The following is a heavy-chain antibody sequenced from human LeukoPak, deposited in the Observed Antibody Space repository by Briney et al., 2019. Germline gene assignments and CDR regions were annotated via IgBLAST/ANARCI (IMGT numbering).Heavy chain of an antibody. Sequence: ASVKVSCTTSGYTFTGYYMHRVRQAPGQGLEWMGWINPNSGGTNFAQKFQGRVTMTRDTSISTAYMELSRLRSDDTAVYYCARDLEVVVIPATRYWYFDLWGRGTLVTVSS. CDR1: GYTFTGYY. CDR2: INPNSGGT. V-gene: IGHV1-2*02. CDR3: ARDLEVVVIPATRYWYFDL. D-gene: IGHD2-2*01. J-gene: IGHJ2*01.